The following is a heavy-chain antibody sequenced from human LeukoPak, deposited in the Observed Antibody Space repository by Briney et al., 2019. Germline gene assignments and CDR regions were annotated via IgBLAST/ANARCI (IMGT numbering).Heavy chain of an antibody. Sequence: GGSLRLSCAASGFIFNSYAMHWVRQVPGKGLECLANIKEDGSETYYADSVKGRFTISRDNPKNLLFLQINSLRVEDTAVYYCARETPRRGETRDGYRWGQGTVVTVSS. CDR1: GFIFNSYA. CDR2: IKEDGSET. D-gene: IGHD5-24*01. CDR3: ARETPRRGETRDGYR. V-gene: IGHV3-7*01. J-gene: IGHJ4*02.